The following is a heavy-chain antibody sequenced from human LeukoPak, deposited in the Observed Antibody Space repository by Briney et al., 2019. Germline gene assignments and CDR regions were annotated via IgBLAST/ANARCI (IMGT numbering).Heavy chain of an antibody. D-gene: IGHD3-22*01. Sequence: GAPVKVSCKASGYTFTSYYMHWVRQAPGQGLAWMGIINPSGGSTSYAQKFQGRVTMTRDMSTSTVYMELSSLRSEDTAVYYCARIGYYYDSSGSPLRYWGQGTLVTVSS. CDR3: ARIGYYYDSSGSPLRY. CDR2: INPSGGST. V-gene: IGHV1-46*01. J-gene: IGHJ4*02. CDR1: GYTFTSYY.